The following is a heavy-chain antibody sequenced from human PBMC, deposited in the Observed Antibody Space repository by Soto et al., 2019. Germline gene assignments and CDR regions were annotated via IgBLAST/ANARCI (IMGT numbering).Heavy chain of an antibody. J-gene: IGHJ4*02. CDR1: GFTFSSYA. CDR2: ISGSGGST. D-gene: IGHD3-3*01. Sequence: GGSLRLSCAASGFTFSSYAMSWVRQAPGKGLEWVSAISGSGGSTYYADSVKGRFTISRDNSKNTLYLQMNSLRAEDTAVYYCAKELSSGDTIFGVVIPVDFDYWGQGTLVTVSS. CDR3: AKELSSGDTIFGVVIPVDFDY. V-gene: IGHV3-23*01.